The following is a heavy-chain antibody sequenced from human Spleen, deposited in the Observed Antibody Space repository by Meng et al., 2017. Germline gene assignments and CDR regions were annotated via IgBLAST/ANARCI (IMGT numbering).Heavy chain of an antibody. Sequence: SQTLSLTRVISGDSVSSNSAAWNWIRQSPSRGLEWLGRTYYRSKWYDDYAVSVESRIIINPDTSKNQFSLQLNSVTPEDTAVYYCARASDNTGYYIYGAFDIWGQGTLVTVSS. V-gene: IGHV6-1*01. J-gene: IGHJ3*02. CDR2: TYYRSKWYD. CDR1: GDSVSSNSAA. D-gene: IGHD3-22*01. CDR3: ARASDNTGYYIYGAFDI.